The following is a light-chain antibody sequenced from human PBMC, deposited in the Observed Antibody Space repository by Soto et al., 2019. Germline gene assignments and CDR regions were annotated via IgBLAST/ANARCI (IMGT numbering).Light chain of an antibody. CDR2: EVS. Sequence: QSVLTQPPSASGSPGQSVTISCTGTSSDVGGYNYVSWYQQHPGKAPKLMIYEVSKRPSGVPGRFSGSKSGNTASLTVSGLQAEDEADYYCSSYAGSNSVIFGGGTMLTVL. J-gene: IGLJ2*01. V-gene: IGLV2-8*01. CDR3: SSYAGSNSVI. CDR1: SSDVGGYNY.